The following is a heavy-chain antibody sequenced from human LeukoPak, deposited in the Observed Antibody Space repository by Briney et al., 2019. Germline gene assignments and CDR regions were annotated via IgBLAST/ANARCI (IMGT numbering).Heavy chain of an antibody. V-gene: IGHV1-69*05. D-gene: IGHD1-14*01. Sequence: SVKVSCKASGGTFSSYAVSWVRLAPGQGLEWMGGIIPLFRASIYAQKFQGRVTITRDTFASTSYMELSSLRSEDTAVYYCARDQYNVIDSWGQGTLVTVSS. CDR2: IIPLFRAS. CDR3: ARDQYNVIDS. CDR1: GGTFSSYA. J-gene: IGHJ4*02.